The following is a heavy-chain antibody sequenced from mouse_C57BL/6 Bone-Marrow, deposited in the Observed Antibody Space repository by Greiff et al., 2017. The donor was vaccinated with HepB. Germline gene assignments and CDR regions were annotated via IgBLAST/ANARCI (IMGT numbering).Heavy chain of an antibody. CDR2: IYPSDSET. J-gene: IGHJ2*01. Sequence: QVQLQQPGAELVRPGSSVKLSCKASGYTFTSYWMDWVKQRPGQGLEWIGNIYPSDSETHYNQKFKDKATLTVDKSSSTAYMQLSSLTSEDSAAYYCAREGDWYYFDYWGQGTTLTVSS. CDR1: GYTFTSYW. D-gene: IGHD3-3*01. V-gene: IGHV1-61*01. CDR3: AREGDWYYFDY.